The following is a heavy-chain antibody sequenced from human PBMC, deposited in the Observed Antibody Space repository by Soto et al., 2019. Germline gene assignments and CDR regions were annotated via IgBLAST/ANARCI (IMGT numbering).Heavy chain of an antibody. Sequence: GGSLGLSCAASGLTFSSYAMHWVRQAPGKGLEWVAVISYDGSNKYYADSVKGRFTISRDNSKNTLYLQMNSLRAEDTAVYYCARLVGLRHPRHTGESDYSCPGTLRTVFS. J-gene: IGHJ4*02. D-gene: IGHD7-27*01. CDR2: ISYDGSNK. CDR3: ARLVGLRHPRHTGESDY. CDR1: GLTFSSYA. V-gene: IGHV3-30-3*01.